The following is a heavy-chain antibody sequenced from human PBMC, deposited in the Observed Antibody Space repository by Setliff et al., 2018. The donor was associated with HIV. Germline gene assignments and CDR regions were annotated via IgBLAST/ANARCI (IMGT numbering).Heavy chain of an antibody. V-gene: IGHV4-4*08. Sequence: SETLSLTCTVSGGSISSYYGSWIRQPPGKGLEWIGYIYTSGSTNYNPSLESRVTMLIDMSKNQLSLKLSSVTAADTAVYFCARGPIRYSSGVRWFLGVESWYSGIDYWGQGTRVTVSS. CDR2: IYTSGST. J-gene: IGHJ4*02. CDR3: ARGPIRYSSGVRWFLGVESWYSGIDY. CDR1: GGSISSYY. D-gene: IGHD2-15*01.